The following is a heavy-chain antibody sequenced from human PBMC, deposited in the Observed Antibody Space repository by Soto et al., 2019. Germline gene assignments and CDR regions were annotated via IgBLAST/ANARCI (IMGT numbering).Heavy chain of an antibody. CDR1: GFTFSSYG. CDR2: IWYDGSNK. Sequence: QVQLVESGGGVVQPGRSLRLPCAASGFTFSSYGMHWVRQAPGKGLEWVAVIWYDGSNKYYADSVKGRFTISRDNSKNTLYLQMNSLRAEDTAVYYCARGGGSGWSSYDAFDIWGQGTMVTVSS. V-gene: IGHV3-33*01. D-gene: IGHD6-19*01. J-gene: IGHJ3*02. CDR3: ARGGGSGWSSYDAFDI.